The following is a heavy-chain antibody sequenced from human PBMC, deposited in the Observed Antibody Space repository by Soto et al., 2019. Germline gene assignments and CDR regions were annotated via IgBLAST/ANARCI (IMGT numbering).Heavy chain of an antibody. CDR1: GGSFSGYY. V-gene: IGHV4-34*01. J-gene: IGHJ1*01. CDR2: INHSGST. CDR3: ARGGIAARLQH. D-gene: IGHD6-6*01. Sequence: QVQLQQWGAGLLKPSETLSLTCAVYGGSFSGYYWSWIRQPPGRGLEWIGEINHSGSTYYNPSIRSLVTISVDTYTNHFSLKLTSVTAADAAVYYCARGGIAARLQHWGQGTLVTVSS.